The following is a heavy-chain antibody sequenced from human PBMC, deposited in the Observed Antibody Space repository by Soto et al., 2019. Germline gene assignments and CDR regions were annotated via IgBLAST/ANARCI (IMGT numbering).Heavy chain of an antibody. J-gene: IGHJ4*02. CDR1: GFTFSDYY. CDR2: IGVSSDA. Sequence: GGSLRLSCAASGFTFSDYYMSWIRQAPGKGLEWVSSIGVSSDAYYADSVKGRFTISRDNSRNTLYLQMNSLRAEDTALYYCAKNYFFDSWGQGTLVTVSS. V-gene: IGHV3-23*01. CDR3: AKNYFFDS.